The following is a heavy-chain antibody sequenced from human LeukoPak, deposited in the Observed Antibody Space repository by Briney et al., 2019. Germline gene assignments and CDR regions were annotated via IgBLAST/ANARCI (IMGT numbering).Heavy chain of an antibody. J-gene: IGHJ4*02. CDR1: GFTFSSYG. V-gene: IGHV3-30*02. D-gene: IGHD3-10*01. CDR2: IWYDGSNK. Sequence: PGGSLRLSCAAPGFTFSSYGMHWVRQAPGKGLEWVAFIWYDGSNKYYADSVKGRFTISRDNSKNTLYLQMNSLRAEDTAVYYCAKDQETYYYGSGSYYGAYDYWGQGTLVTVSS. CDR3: AKDQETYYYGSGSYYGAYDY.